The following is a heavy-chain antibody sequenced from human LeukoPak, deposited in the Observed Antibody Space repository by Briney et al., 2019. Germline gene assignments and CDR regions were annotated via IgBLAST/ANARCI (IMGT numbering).Heavy chain of an antibody. V-gene: IGHV4-59*01. CDR1: GECISGFY. Sequence: SETLSLTCTVSGECISGFYWTWIRQPPGKGLEWIGNIYYSGSTNYNPSLKSRVTISGDTSKNQFSLKLSSVTAADTAVYYCARGVVIAPQTFDYWGQGTLVTVSS. J-gene: IGHJ4*02. CDR3: ARGVVIAPQTFDY. D-gene: IGHD2-21*01. CDR2: IYYSGST.